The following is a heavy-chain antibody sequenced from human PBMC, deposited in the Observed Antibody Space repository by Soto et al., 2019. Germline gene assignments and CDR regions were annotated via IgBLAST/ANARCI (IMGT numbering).Heavy chain of an antibody. CDR1: GFSFSRFS. CDR2: ISSSSSTI. V-gene: IGHV3-48*02. Sequence: GGSLRLSCAASGFSFSRFSMNWVRQAPGKELEWVSYISSSSSTIYYADSVKGRFTISRDNAKNSLYLQMNSLRDEDTAVYYCARDQDGTYYYGMDVWGQGTTVTVSS. D-gene: IGHD1-26*01. CDR3: ARDQDGTYYYGMDV. J-gene: IGHJ6*02.